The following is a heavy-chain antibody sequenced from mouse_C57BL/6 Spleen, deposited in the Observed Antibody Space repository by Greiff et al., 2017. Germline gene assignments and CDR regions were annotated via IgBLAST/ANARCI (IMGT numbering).Heavy chain of an antibody. J-gene: IGHJ4*01. CDR2: IDPSDSYT. V-gene: IGHV1-69*01. D-gene: IGHD1-1*01. CDR3: ARRPQFITTVENAMDY. Sequence: VQLQQPGAELVMPGASVKLSCKASGYTFTSYWMHWVKQRPGQGLEWIGEIDPSDSYTNYNQKFKGKSTLTVDKSSSTAYMQLSSLTSEDSAVYYCARRPQFITTVENAMDYWGQGTSVTVSS. CDR1: GYTFTSYW.